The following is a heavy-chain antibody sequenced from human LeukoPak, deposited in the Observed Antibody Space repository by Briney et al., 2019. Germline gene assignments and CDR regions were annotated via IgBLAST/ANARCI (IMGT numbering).Heavy chain of an antibody. V-gene: IGHV4-34*01. CDR2: INHSGST. Sequence: SETLSLTCAVYGGSFSGYYWSWIRQPPGKGLEWIGEINHSGSTNYNPSLKSRVTISVDTSKIQFSLKLSSVTAADTAVYYCARQNYGAAPLRYWGQGTLVTVSS. J-gene: IGHJ4*02. CDR3: ARQNYGAAPLRY. D-gene: IGHD4/OR15-4a*01. CDR1: GGSFSGYY.